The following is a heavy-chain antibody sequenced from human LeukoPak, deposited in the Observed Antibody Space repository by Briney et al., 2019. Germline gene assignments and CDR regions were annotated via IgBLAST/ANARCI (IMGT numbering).Heavy chain of an antibody. J-gene: IGHJ4*02. CDR1: GGSISSGSYY. Sequence: SETLSLTCTVSGGSISSGSYYWSWIRKPAGKGLEWIGRIYTSGSTNYNPSLKSRVTISVDTSKNQFSLKLSSVTAADTAVYYCAGVSSGWLDYWGQGTLVTVSS. CDR3: AGVSSGWLDY. V-gene: IGHV4-61*02. D-gene: IGHD6-19*01. CDR2: IYTSGST.